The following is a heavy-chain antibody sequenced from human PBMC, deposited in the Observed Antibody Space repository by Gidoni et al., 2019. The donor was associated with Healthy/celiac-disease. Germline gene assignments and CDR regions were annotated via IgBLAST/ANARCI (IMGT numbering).Heavy chain of an antibody. Sequence: QVQLQESGPGLVKPSETLSLTCPVSGGSISSYYWSWIRQPPGKGLEWIGYIYYSGSTNYNPSLKSRVTISVDTSKNQFSLKLSSVTAADTAVYYCARVGEGRYYFDYWGQGTLVTVSS. CDR3: ARVGEGRYYFDY. CDR2: IYYSGST. V-gene: IGHV4-59*01. CDR1: GGSISSYY. J-gene: IGHJ4*02. D-gene: IGHD1-26*01.